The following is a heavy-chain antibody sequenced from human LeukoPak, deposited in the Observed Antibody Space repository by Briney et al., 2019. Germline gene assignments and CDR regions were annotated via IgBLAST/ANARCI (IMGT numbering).Heavy chain of an antibody. CDR3: AVEYDSSGYYSDY. Sequence: RRASVKVSCTASGGTFSSYAISWVRQAPGQGLEWMGGIIPIFGTANYAQKFQGRVTITADESTSTAYMELSSLRSEDTAVYYCAVEYDSSGYYSDYWGQGTLVTVSS. D-gene: IGHD3-22*01. V-gene: IGHV1-69*01. CDR2: IIPIFGTA. J-gene: IGHJ4*02. CDR1: GGTFSSYA.